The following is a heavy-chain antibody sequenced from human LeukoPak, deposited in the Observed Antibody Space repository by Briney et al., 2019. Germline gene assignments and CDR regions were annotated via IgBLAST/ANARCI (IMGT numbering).Heavy chain of an antibody. V-gene: IGHV1-2*02. CDR2: INPNSGDT. CDR3: ALGYSYGSGSYYRAFDY. D-gene: IGHD3-10*01. CDR1: GYTFTGYY. Sequence: GASVKVSCKASGYTFTGYYMHGVRQAPGQGLELMGWINPNSGDTHYAQDFQGRCTMTGETSISTAYMDLSRLRSDDTAVYYCALGYSYGSGSYYRAFDYWGQGTLVTVSS. J-gene: IGHJ4*02.